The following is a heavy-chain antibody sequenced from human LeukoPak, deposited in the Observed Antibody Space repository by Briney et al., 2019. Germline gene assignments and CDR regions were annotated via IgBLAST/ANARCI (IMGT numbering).Heavy chain of an antibody. Sequence: GGSLTLSCAASGYTFSDFSVNWVRQAPGKGLEWVSSISVRSNYGYYADSVRGRFTISRDDARDSLFLQMNSLRAEDTAVYFCVRLRRNNDRSGYYYYYDYWGQGTLVTVSS. CDR3: VRLRRNNDRSGYYYYYDY. V-gene: IGHV3-21*01. J-gene: IGHJ4*02. CDR1: GYTFSDFS. D-gene: IGHD3-22*01. CDR2: ISVRSNYG.